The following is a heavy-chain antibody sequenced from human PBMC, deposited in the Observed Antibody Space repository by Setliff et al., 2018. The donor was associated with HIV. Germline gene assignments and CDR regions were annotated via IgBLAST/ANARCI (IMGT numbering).Heavy chain of an antibody. V-gene: IGHV1-2*06. D-gene: IGHD2-8*01. CDR1: GYTFTNYG. CDR3: ATKIYCTNGICLDAFDI. CDR2: IIPNSGGT. Sequence: ASVKVSCKASGYTFTNYGFSWVRQAPGQRLEWMGRIIPNSGGTNYAQKFQGRVTMTRDTSITTAYMELSRLRSDDTAVYYCATKIYCTNGICLDAFDIWGQGTMVTVSS. J-gene: IGHJ3*02.